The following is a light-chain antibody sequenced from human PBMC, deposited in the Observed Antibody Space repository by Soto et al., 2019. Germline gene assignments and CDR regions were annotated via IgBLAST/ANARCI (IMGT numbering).Light chain of an antibody. V-gene: IGLV2-14*03. CDR1: SSDVGGSNY. Sequence: QSALTQPASVSGSPGQSITISCTGTSSDVGGSNYVSWYQQHPGKAPKLMIYGVSNRPSGVSYRFSGSKSGNTASLTISGLQAEDEADYYCSSYTSSSTVVFGGGTKLTVL. CDR3: SSYTSSSTVV. CDR2: GVS. J-gene: IGLJ2*01.